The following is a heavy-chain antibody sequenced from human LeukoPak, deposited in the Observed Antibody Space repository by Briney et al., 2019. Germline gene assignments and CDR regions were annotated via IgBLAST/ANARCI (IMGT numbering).Heavy chain of an antibody. D-gene: IGHD4-23*01. CDR1: GFLFSSYE. J-gene: IGHJ4*02. CDR3: ARDSYYGGTQDY. Sequence: GGSLRLSCAASGFLFSSYEMNWVRQAPGKGLEWVSYISTNGGTIYYADSVKGRFTISRDNAKNSLYLQMNSLRAEDTAVYYCARDSYYGGTQDYWGQGTLVTVSS. CDR2: ISTNGGTI. V-gene: IGHV3-48*03.